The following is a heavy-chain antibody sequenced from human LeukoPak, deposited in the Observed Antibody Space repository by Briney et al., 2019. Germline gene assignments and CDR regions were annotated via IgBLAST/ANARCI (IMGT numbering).Heavy chain of an antibody. J-gene: IGHJ5*02. CDR1: GFTFSSYA. CDR2: ISYDGSNK. CDR3: ARVRGVRGPGGWFDP. V-gene: IGHV3-30-3*01. Sequence: GGSLRLSCAASGFTFSSYAMLWVRQAPGKGLEWVAVISYDGSNKYYADSVKGRFTISRDNSKNTLYLQMNSLRAEDTAVYYCARVRGVRGPGGWFDPWGQGTLVTVSS. D-gene: IGHD3-10*01.